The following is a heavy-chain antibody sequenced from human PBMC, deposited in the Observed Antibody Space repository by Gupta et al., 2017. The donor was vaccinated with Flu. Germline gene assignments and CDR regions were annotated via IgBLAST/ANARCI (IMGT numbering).Heavy chain of an antibody. CDR2: ISSSSSTI. D-gene: IGHD3-22*01. V-gene: IGHV3-48*02. J-gene: IGHJ4*02. Sequence: EVQLVESGGGLVQPGGSLRLSCAASGFTFSSYSMNWVRQAPGKGLEWVSYISSSSSTIYYADSVKGRFTISRDNAKNSLYLQMNSLRDEDTAVYYCARGPFDSSGYREFGYWGQGTLVTVSS. CDR1: GFTFSSYS. CDR3: ARGPFDSSGYREFGY.